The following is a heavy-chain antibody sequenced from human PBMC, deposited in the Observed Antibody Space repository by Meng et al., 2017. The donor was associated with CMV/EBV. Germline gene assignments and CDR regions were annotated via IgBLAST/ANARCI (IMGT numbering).Heavy chain of an antibody. V-gene: IGHV3-66*02. D-gene: IGHD6-6*01. Sequence: GESLKISCAASGFTFSNAWMSWVRQAPGKGLEWVSVIYSGGSTYYADSVKGRFTISRDNSKNTLYLQMNSLRAEDTAVYYCARDLSIAARPLWGQGTLVTVSS. J-gene: IGHJ4*02. CDR3: ARDLSIAARPL. CDR1: GFTFSNAW. CDR2: IYSGGST.